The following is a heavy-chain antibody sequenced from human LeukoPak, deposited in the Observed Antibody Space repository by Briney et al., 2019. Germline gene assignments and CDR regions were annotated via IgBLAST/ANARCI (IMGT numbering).Heavy chain of an antibody. V-gene: IGHV3-74*01. Sequence: GESLKISCAASGFVFSNYWMHWVRQAPGKGLVWVSRIHSDGTITNYADAVKGRLTISRDNAKNTLYLQVSSLTAEDTAIYYCARSAVAASYYFDSWGQGTLVTVSS. CDR1: GFVFSNYW. CDR3: ARSAVAASYYFDS. J-gene: IGHJ4*02. D-gene: IGHD6-19*01. CDR2: IHSDGTIT.